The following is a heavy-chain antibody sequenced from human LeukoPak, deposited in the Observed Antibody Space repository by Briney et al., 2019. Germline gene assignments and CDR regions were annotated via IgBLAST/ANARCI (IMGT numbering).Heavy chain of an antibody. CDR2: INHSGST. Sequence: SETLSLTCAVYGGSFSGYYWSWIRQPPGKGLEWIGEINHSGSTNYNPSLKSRVTISVDTSKNQFSLKLSSVTAADTAVYYCARKMATIRAFDIWGQGTMVTVSS. CDR3: ARKMATIRAFDI. D-gene: IGHD5-24*01. J-gene: IGHJ3*02. CDR1: GGSFSGYY. V-gene: IGHV4-34*01.